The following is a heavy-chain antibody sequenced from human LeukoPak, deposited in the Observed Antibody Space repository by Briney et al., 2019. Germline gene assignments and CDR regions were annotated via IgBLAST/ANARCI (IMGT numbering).Heavy chain of an antibody. CDR3: ARDAAVAGRFYYYYYYMDV. J-gene: IGHJ6*03. D-gene: IGHD6-19*01. CDR2: ISYDGSNK. V-gene: IGHV3-30*04. CDR1: GFTFSSYA. Sequence: GGSLRLSCAASGFTFSSYAMHWVRQAPGKGLEWVAVISYDGSNKYYADSVKGRFTISRDNSKNTLYLQMNSLRAEDTAVYYCARDAAVAGRFYYYYYYMDVWGKGTTVTVSS.